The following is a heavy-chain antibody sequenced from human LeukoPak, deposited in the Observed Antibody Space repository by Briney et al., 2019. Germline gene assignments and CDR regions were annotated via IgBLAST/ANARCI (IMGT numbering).Heavy chain of an antibody. CDR2: IWYDGSNK. V-gene: IGHV3-33*01. CDR1: GFTFSSYG. D-gene: IGHD2-15*01. CDR3: ARDTRIYWPRDYYYGMDV. J-gene: IGHJ6*02. Sequence: PGRSLRLSCAASGFTFSSYGMHWVRQAPGKGLEWVAVIWYDGSNKYYADSVKGRFTISRDNSKNTLYLQMNSLRAEDTAVYYCARDTRIYWPRDYYYGMDVWGQGTTVTVSS.